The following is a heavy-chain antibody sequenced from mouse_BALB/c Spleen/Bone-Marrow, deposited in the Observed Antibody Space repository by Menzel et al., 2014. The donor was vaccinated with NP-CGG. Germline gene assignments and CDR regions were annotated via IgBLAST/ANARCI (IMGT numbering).Heavy chain of an antibody. Sequence: ESGPGILQPSQTLSLTCSFSGFSLSTSGMGVGWIRQPSGEGLEWLADICWDDNKYYNPSLKSRLTISKDTSSNQVFLKITSVDTADTATYYCARRVTTVSMDYWGQGTSVTVSS. CDR1: GFSLSTSGMG. V-gene: IGHV8-5*01. CDR2: ICWDDNK. D-gene: IGHD1-1*01. J-gene: IGHJ4*01. CDR3: ARRVTTVSMDY.